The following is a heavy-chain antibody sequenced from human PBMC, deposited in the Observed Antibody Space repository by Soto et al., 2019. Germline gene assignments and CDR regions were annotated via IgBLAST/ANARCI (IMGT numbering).Heavy chain of an antibody. CDR2: IKSKTDGGTT. CDR3: TTDRCTSISCSDH. CDR1: GFTFSNAW. V-gene: IGHV3-15*01. Sequence: EVQLVESGGGLVKPGGSLRLSCAASGFTFSNAWMSWVRQAPGKGLEWVGRIKSKTDGGTTDYAAPVKGRFTISRDXXKNTLYLQMNSLKTEYTAVYYCTTDRCTSISCSDHWGQGSLVTVSS. D-gene: IGHD2-2*01. J-gene: IGHJ4*02.